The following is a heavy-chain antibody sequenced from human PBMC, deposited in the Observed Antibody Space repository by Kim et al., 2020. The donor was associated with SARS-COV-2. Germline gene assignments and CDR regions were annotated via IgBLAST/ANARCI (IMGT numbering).Heavy chain of an antibody. V-gene: IGHV1-8*01. Sequence: ASVKVSCKASGYTFTSYDINWVRQATGQGLEWMGWMNPNSGNTGYAQKFQGRVTMTRNTSISTAYMELSSLRSEDTAVYYCARGLRRIQLWLFDYWGQGTLVTVSS. D-gene: IGHD5-18*01. J-gene: IGHJ4*02. CDR1: GYTFTSYD. CDR3: ARGLRRIQLWLFDY. CDR2: MNPNSGNT.